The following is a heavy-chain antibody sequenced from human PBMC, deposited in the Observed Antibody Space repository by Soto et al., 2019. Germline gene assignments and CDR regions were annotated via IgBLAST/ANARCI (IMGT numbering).Heavy chain of an antibody. CDR1: GFSLSSYI. CDR3: ARDPSFPGYSSSSDVY. V-gene: IGHV3-21*01. D-gene: IGHD6-6*01. Sequence: GGSLRLSCAASGFSLSSYIMNWVRQAPGKGLEWVSSISSSSSYIYYADSVKGRFTISRDNSKNSLYLQMNSLRAEDTAVYYCARDPSFPGYSSSSDVYWGQGTLVTVSS. J-gene: IGHJ4*02. CDR2: ISSSSSYI.